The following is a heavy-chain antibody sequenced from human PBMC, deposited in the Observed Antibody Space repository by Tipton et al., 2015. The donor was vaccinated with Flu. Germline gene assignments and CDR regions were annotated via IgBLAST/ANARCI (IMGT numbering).Heavy chain of an antibody. J-gene: IGHJ4*02. CDR2: IYPDDSDI. V-gene: IGHV5-51*03. CDR3: MRGLGTNPYYFDY. CDR1: GYRFSSYY. D-gene: IGHD7-27*01. Sequence: VQLVQSGAEVKKPGESLKISCVGSGYRFSSYYIAWLRQMPGKGLEWVGVIYPDDSDITYNPSFEGQVTISADKSISTAYLQWGSLKASDSAIYYCMRGLGTNPYYFDYGGQGTLVTVSS.